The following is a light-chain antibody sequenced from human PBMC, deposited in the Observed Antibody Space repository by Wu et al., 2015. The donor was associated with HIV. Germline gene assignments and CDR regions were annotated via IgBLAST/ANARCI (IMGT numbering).Light chain of an antibody. J-gene: IGKJ4*01. CDR2: AAS. Sequence: DIQMTQSPSSLSASVGDRVTITCRASQSVNNYLNWYQQKPGKAPKLLIYAASSVQTGVPSRFSGSGSGTDFTLTISSLQPTDFATYYCQQGYLTPLTFRRRDQGGGQT. CDR1: QSVNNY. CDR3: QQGYLTPLT. V-gene: IGKV1-39*01.